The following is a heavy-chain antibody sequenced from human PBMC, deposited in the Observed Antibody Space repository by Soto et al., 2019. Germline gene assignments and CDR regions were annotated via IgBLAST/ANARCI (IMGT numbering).Heavy chain of an antibody. CDR1: GFTFISYA. J-gene: IGHJ6*02. D-gene: IGHD3-10*01. Sequence: QVQLVESGGGVVQPGRSLRLSCAASGFTFISYAMHWVRQAPGKGLEWVAVISFDGSTEYYADSVKGRFTISRDNSKNTGYRQMNSLRSEDTAVYYCARSRHGSGSYTHFYYGLDVWGQGTTVTVSS. V-gene: IGHV3-30-3*01. CDR3: ARSRHGSGSYTHFYYGLDV. CDR2: ISFDGSTE.